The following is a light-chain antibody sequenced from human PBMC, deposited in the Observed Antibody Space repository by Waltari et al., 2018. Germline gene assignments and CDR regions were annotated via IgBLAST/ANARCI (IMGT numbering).Light chain of an antibody. J-gene: IGKJ5*01. V-gene: IGKV1-39*01. CDR1: QSISNY. CDR3: QQSYSTPIT. CDR2: LAS. Sequence: DIQMTQSPSSLSASVGDRVTSTCRASQSISNYLNWYQHKPGIAPRLLIYLASNLQIGVPPRFSGSGSGPDFTLTISSLQPEDFATYFCQQSYSTPITFGQGTRLEIK.